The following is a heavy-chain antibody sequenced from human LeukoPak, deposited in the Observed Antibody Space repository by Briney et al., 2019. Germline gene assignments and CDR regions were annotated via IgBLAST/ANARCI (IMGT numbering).Heavy chain of an antibody. J-gene: IGHJ4*02. D-gene: IGHD3-10*01. CDR2: INHSGST. Sequence: SETLSLTCAVYGGSFSGYYWSWSRQPPGKGLEWIGEINHSGSTNYNPSLKSRVTISVDTSKNQFSLKLSSVTAADTAVYYCARGGYYYGSGSHPRQSDYWGQATLVTVSS. CDR1: GGSFSGYY. V-gene: IGHV4-34*01. CDR3: ARGGYYYGSGSHPRQSDY.